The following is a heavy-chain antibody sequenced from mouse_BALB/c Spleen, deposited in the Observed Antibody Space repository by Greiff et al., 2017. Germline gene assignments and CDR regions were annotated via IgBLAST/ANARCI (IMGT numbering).Heavy chain of an antibody. Sequence: QVQLKESGAELVKPGASVKLSCKASGYTFTSYYMYWVKQRPGQGLEWIGEINPSNGGTNFNEKFKSKATLTVDKSSSTAYMQLSSLTSEDSAVYYCTRSGLHYAMDYWGQGTSVTVSS. J-gene: IGHJ4*01. V-gene: IGHV1S81*02. CDR2: INPSNGGT. CDR1: GYTFTSYY. CDR3: TRSGLHYAMDY. D-gene: IGHD3-1*01.